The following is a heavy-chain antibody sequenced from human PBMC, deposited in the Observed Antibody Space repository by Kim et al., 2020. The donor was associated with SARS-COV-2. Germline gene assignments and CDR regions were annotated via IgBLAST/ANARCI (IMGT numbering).Heavy chain of an antibody. CDR3: AKGISSLLLHDAFDI. V-gene: IGHV3-9*01. CDR1: GFTFDDYA. Sequence: GGSLRLSCAASGFTFDDYAMHWVRQAPGKGLEWVSGISWNSGSIGYADSVKGRFTISRDNAKNSLYLQMNSLRAEDTALYYCAKGISSLLLHDAFDIWGQGTMVTVSS. CDR2: ISWNSGSI. J-gene: IGHJ3*02. D-gene: IGHD2-15*01.